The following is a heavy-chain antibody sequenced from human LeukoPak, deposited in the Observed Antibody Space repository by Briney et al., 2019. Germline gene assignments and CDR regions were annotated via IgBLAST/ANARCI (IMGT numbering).Heavy chain of an antibody. V-gene: IGHV1-69*06. Sequence: ASVEVSCKASGGTFSSYAISWVRQAPGQGLEWMGRIIPIFGTANYAQKFQGRVTITADKSTSTAYMELSSLRSEDTAVYYCAREIAVAAPWYFDLWGRGTLVTVSS. D-gene: IGHD6-19*01. CDR2: IIPIFGTA. CDR1: GGTFSSYA. J-gene: IGHJ2*01. CDR3: AREIAVAAPWYFDL.